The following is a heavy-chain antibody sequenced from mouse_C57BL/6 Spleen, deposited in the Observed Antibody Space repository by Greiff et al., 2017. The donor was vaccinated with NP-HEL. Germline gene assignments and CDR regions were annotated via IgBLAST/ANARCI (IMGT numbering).Heavy chain of an antibody. CDR3: ARHEDGGELTGTLYY. V-gene: IGHV1-62-2*01. CDR2: FYPGSGSI. D-gene: IGHD4-1*01. CDR1: GYTFTEYT. J-gene: IGHJ2*01. Sequence: QVQLKESGAELVKPGASVKLSCKASGYTFTEYTIHWVKQRSGQGLEWIGWFYPGSGSIKYNEKFKDKATLTADKSSSTVYMELSRLTSEDSAVYFCARHEDGGELTGTLYYWGQGTTLTVSS.